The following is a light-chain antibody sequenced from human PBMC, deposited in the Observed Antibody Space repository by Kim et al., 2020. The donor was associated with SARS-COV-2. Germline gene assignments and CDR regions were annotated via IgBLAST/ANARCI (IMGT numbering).Light chain of an antibody. CDR2: DAS. V-gene: IGKV1-5*01. CDR1: QSIGGW. Sequence: ASVGDRVTITCRASQSIGGWLAWYQQKPGKAPKLLIYDASSVESGVPSRFSGSGSGTEFTLTISSLQPDDSATYYCQHHSTYPITFGQATRLEIK. CDR3: QHHSTYPIT. J-gene: IGKJ5*01.